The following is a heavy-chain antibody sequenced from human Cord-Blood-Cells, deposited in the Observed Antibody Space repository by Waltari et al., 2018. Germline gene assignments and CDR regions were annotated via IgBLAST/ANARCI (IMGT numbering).Heavy chain of an antibody. V-gene: IGHV1-8*03. CDR1: GYTFTSYD. CDR3: ARSDGNGIGAFDI. D-gene: IGHD2-21*01. J-gene: IGHJ3*02. CDR2: MKPTVGNT. Sequence: QVQLVQSGAEVKKPGASVKVSCKASGYTFTSYDINWVRQATGQGLEWMGWMKPTVGNTGYAQKFQGRVTITRNTSISTAYMELSSLRSEDTAVYYCARSDGNGIGAFDIWGQGTMVTVSS.